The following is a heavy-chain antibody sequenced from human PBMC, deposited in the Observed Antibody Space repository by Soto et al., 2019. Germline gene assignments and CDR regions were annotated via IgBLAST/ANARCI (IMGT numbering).Heavy chain of an antibody. CDR1: GFTFSYYG. CDR2: ISYDGGKK. CDR3: AKDRVWNPFDD. J-gene: IGHJ4*02. Sequence: GGSLRLSCAASGFTFSYYGMHWVRQAPGKGLEWVAVISYDGGKKYSADSVRGRFTISRDNSKNTLYLQMNSLRPEDTAVYYCAKDRVWNPFDDWGQGTLVTVSS. D-gene: IGHD1-1*01. V-gene: IGHV3-30*18.